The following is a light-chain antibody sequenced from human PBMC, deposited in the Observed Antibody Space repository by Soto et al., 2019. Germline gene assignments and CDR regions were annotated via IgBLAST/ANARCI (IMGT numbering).Light chain of an antibody. Sequence: EIVLTQSPAPLSLSPGERATLSCRASQSVGTYFAWYQQKPGQAPRLLIYDSSNRATGIPARFSGSGSGTDFTLTISSLEPEDFAVYYCQQRSDWPSTFGGGTKVDIK. V-gene: IGKV3-11*01. CDR3: QQRSDWPST. J-gene: IGKJ4*01. CDR1: QSVGTY. CDR2: DSS.